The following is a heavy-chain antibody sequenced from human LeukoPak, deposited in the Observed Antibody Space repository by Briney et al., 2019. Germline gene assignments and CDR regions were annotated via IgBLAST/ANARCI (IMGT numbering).Heavy chain of an antibody. D-gene: IGHD2/OR15-2a*01. CDR2: INWNGGST. V-gene: IGHV3-20*01. CDR3: ARGRSGTSTLYFDY. Sequence: SGGSLRLSCAASAFTFDDYGMSWVRQAPGKGLEWVSGINWNGGSTGYADSVKGRFTISRDNAKNSLYLQMNSLRAEDTALYHCARGRSGTSTLYFDYWGQGTLVTVSS. J-gene: IGHJ4*02. CDR1: AFTFDDYG.